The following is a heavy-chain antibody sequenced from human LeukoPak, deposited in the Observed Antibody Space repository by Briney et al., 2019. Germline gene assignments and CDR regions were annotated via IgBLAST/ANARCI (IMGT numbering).Heavy chain of an antibody. CDR3: ASPGVGTGDGTRFDY. CDR1: GGSISSGSYY. Sequence: PSETLSLTCTVSGGSISSGSYYWSWIRQPAGKGLEWIGRIYTSGSTNYNPSLKSRVTISVDTSKNQFSLKLSSVTAADTAVYYCASPGVGTGDGTRFDYWGQGTLVTVSS. CDR2: IYTSGST. V-gene: IGHV4-61*02. J-gene: IGHJ4*02. D-gene: IGHD7-27*01.